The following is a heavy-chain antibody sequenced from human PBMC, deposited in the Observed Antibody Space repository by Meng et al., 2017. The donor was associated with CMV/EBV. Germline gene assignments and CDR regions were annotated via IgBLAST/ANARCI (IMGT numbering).Heavy chain of an antibody. Sequence: GESLKISCAASGFTFSSYGMHWVRQAPGKGLEWVAFIRYDGSNKYYADSVKGRFTISGDNSKNTLYLQMNSLRAEDTAVYYCAKDLISTYYYDSSGSYWGQGTLVTVSS. CDR2: IRYDGSNK. J-gene: IGHJ4*02. CDR1: GFTFSSYG. D-gene: IGHD3-22*01. CDR3: AKDLISTYYYDSSGSY. V-gene: IGHV3-30*02.